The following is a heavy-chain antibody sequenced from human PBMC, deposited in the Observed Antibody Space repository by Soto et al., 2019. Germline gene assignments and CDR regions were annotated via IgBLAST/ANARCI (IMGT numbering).Heavy chain of an antibody. J-gene: IGHJ3*02. CDR2: IVPILGIG. D-gene: IGHD6-19*01. CDR1: GGTFSSYT. CDR3: AREIAVAGKTSDVFDI. V-gene: IGHV1-69*02. Sequence: QVQLVQSGAEVKKPGSSVKVSCKASGGTFSSYTFSWVRQAPGQGLEWMGRIVPILGIGNYAQKFQGSVTITADKSTSTACMELSSLRSEDTAVYYCAREIAVAGKTSDVFDIWGQGTMVTVSS.